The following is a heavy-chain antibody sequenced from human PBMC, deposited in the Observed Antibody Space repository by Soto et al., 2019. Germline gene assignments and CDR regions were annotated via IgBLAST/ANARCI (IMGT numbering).Heavy chain of an antibody. CDR1: GYTFTSYG. J-gene: IGHJ4*02. CDR3: ARGRRDYSGYYGYYFDY. CDR2: INPNSGGT. V-gene: IGHV1-2*04. D-gene: IGHD3-22*01. Sequence: ASVKVSGKASGYTFTSYGISWVRQAPGQGLEWMGWINPNSGGTNYAQQFQGWVTMTRDTSMSTAYMDLNRLRSDDTAVYYCARGRRDYSGYYGYYFDYWGQGTLVTVSS.